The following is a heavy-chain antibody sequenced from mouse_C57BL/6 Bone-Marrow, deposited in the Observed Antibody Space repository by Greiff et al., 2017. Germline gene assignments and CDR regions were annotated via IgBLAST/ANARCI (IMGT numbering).Heavy chain of an antibody. Sequence: QVQLQQSGAELVKPGASVKLSCKASGYTFTEYTIHWVKQRPGQGLEWIGWFYPGSGSIKYNERFKDKATLTADKSSNTVYMELSRLTSEDSAVYFCARHERYYDYEGYFDYWGQGTTLTVSS. CDR2: FYPGSGSI. D-gene: IGHD2-4*01. CDR3: ARHERYYDYEGYFDY. CDR1: GYTFTEYT. V-gene: IGHV1-62-2*01. J-gene: IGHJ2*01.